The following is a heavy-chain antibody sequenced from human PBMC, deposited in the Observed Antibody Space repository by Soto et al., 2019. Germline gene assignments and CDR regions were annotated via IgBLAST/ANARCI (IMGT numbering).Heavy chain of an antibody. CDR2: IYPSDSDT. J-gene: IGHJ4*02. D-gene: IGHD3-3*01. Sequence: PXGPLKISCKGCGYNFAGYWIAWVRQMPGKGLELMGIIYPSDSDTRYRPSFQGQVTISADKSISSAYLQWSSLRASDTAMYYCARGGVSTRTFDYWGQGTPVTVSS. CDR3: ARGGVSTRTFDY. CDR1: GYNFAGYW. V-gene: IGHV5-51*01.